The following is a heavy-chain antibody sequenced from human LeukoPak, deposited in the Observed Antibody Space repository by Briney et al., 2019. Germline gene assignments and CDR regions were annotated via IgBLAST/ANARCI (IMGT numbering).Heavy chain of an antibody. CDR3: ARGAEDCSSTSCFHAEFDI. V-gene: IGHV4-30-2*01. CDR1: GGSISSGGYS. Sequence: SSETLSLTCTVSGGSISSGGYSWSWIRQPPGKGLEWIGYIYHSGSTYYNPSLKSRVTISVDRSKNQFSLKLSSVTAADTAVYYCARGAEDCSSTSCFHAEFDIWGQGTMVTVSS. J-gene: IGHJ3*02. D-gene: IGHD2-2*01. CDR2: IYHSGST.